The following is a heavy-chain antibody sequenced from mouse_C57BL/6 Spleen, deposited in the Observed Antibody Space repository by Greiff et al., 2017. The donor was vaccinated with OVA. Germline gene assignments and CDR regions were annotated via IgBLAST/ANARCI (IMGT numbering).Heavy chain of an antibody. D-gene: IGHD1-1*01. J-gene: IGHJ1*03. CDR1: GFTFSNYW. CDR2: IRLKSDNYAT. CDR3: TVYYGSRDWYFDV. Sequence: EVKVEESGGGLVQPGGSMKLSCVASGFTFSNYWMNWVRQSPEKGLEWVAQIRLKSDNYATHYAESVKGRFTISRDDSKSSVYLQMNNLRAEDTGIYYCTVYYGSRDWYFDVWGTGTTVTVPS. V-gene: IGHV6-3*01.